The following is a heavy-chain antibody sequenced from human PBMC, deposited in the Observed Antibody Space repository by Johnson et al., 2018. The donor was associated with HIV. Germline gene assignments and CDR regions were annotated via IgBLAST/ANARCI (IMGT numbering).Heavy chain of an antibody. CDR3: AKDVGMGATYINVRCAFDI. D-gene: IGHD1-26*01. V-gene: IGHV3-30*02. Sequence: QMQLVESGGGVVQPGGSLRLSCAASGFTFSSYGMHWVRQAPDKGLEWVAFIRYDESNKYYADSVKGRFTISRDNSKNTLYLQMNSLRAEDTAVYYCAKDVGMGATYINVRCAFDIWGQGTMVTVYS. J-gene: IGHJ3*02. CDR2: IRYDESNK. CDR1: GFTFSSYG.